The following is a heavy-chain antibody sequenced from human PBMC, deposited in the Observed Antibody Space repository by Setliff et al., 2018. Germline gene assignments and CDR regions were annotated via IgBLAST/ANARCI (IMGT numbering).Heavy chain of an antibody. J-gene: IGHJ5*02. V-gene: IGHV3-30*18. CDR2: ISWDGTKT. CDR3: AKDFGGTARNWFDP. CDR1: GYTFSSYA. Sequence: PGGSLRLSCVASGYTFSSYASHWVRQAPGKGLEWVAVISWDGTKTSYADSVRGRFTISSDGSKSTRYLDMSSLRSEATAVYYCAKDFGGTARNWFDPWGQGTLVTVSS. D-gene: IGHD3-10*01.